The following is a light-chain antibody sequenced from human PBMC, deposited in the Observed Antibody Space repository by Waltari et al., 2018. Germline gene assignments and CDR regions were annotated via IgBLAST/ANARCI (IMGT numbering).Light chain of an antibody. V-gene: IGLV3-1*01. J-gene: IGLJ3*02. Sequence: CWYRQKPGQAPGLVIYQDTKRPSGIPERFSCSSSGNTVTLTIRGTQAMDEADYYCQAWDRGTWVFGGGTKLTVL. CDR2: QDT. CDR3: QAWDRGTWV.